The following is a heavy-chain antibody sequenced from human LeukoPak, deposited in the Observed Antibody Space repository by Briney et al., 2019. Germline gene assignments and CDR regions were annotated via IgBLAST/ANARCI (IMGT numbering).Heavy chain of an antibody. Sequence: GGSLRLSCAASGFTFSSYGMNWVRQAPGKGLEWVAVIWYDGSNKYYADSVKGRFTISRDNSKNTLYLQMNSLRAEDTAVYYCARGMITFGGVIEYDYWGQGTLVTVSS. J-gene: IGHJ4*02. D-gene: IGHD3-16*02. CDR1: GFTFSSYG. V-gene: IGHV3-33*01. CDR2: IWYDGSNK. CDR3: ARGMITFGGVIEYDY.